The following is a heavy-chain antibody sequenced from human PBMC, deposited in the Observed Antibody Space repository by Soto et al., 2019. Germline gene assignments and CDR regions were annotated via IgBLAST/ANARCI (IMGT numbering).Heavy chain of an antibody. CDR3: ARWGDTMIRGVYYFDY. Sequence: QVQLQESGPGLVKPSETLSLTCTVSGGSISSYYWSWIRQPPGKGLEWIGYIYYSGSTNYNPSLKSRVTISVDTSKNQFSLKLSSVTAADTAMYYCARWGDTMIRGVYYFDYWGQATLVTVSS. V-gene: IGHV4-59*01. CDR1: GGSISSYY. D-gene: IGHD3-10*01. J-gene: IGHJ4*02. CDR2: IYYSGST.